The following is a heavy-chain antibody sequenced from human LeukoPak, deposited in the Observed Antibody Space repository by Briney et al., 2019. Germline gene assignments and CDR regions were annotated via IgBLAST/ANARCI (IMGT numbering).Heavy chain of an antibody. V-gene: IGHV3-7*01. J-gene: IGHJ4*02. Sequence: GGSLRLSCAASGFTFSTYWMNWVRQAPGKGLEWVANINQDGSEKHCVDSVKGRFTTSRDNAKNSLYLQMNSLSADDTAIYYCARGTSMPAATNRVVDYWGQGTLVIVSS. CDR3: ARGTSMPAATNRVVDY. CDR2: INQDGSEK. CDR1: GFTFSTYW. D-gene: IGHD6-13*01.